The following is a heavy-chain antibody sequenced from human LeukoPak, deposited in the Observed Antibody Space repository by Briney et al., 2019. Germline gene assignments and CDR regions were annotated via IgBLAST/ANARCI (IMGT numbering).Heavy chain of an antibody. Sequence: GGSLRLSCAVSGFTFSSYAMSWVRQAPGKGLEWVSGISGSGGSTYYADSVKGRFTISRDNSKNTLYLQMNSLRAEDTAVYYCAKDYMVRGVLLWDYWGQGTLVTVSS. CDR1: GFTFSSYA. J-gene: IGHJ4*02. CDR2: ISGSGGST. CDR3: AKDYMVRGVLLWDY. V-gene: IGHV3-23*01. D-gene: IGHD3-10*01.